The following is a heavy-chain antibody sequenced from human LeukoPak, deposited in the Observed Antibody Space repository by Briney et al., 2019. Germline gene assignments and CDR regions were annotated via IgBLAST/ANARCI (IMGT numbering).Heavy chain of an antibody. J-gene: IGHJ6*03. D-gene: IGHD3-10*01. CDR2: IDYSGNT. V-gene: IGHV4-34*01. CDR3: ARPMGYYYYHYIDV. CDR1: GGSLSGLY. Sequence: SETLSLTCAVYGGSLSGLYWNWIRQTPGKGLEWIGEIDYSGNTNYSPSLKSRVAISIDTSKNQFSLTVRSVTAADTDVYYCARPMGYYYYHYIDVWGRGTTVTVSS.